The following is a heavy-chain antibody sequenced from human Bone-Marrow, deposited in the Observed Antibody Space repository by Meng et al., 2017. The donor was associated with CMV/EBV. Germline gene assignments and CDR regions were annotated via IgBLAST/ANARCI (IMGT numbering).Heavy chain of an antibody. CDR1: GGSISSSSYY. J-gene: IGHJ6*02. CDR2: IYYSGST. CDR3: ARGEGELTTFGVTNLGMDV. V-gene: IGHV4-39*07. Sequence: SETLSLTCTVSGGSISSSSYYWGWIRQPPGKGLEWIGSIYYSGSTYYNPSPKSRVTISVDTSKNQFSLNLSSVTAADTDVYYWARGEGELTTFGVTNLGMDVWGQGTTVTVSS. D-gene: IGHD3-3*01.